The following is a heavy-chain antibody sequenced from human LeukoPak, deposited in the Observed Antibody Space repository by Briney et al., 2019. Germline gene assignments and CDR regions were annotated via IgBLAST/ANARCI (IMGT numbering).Heavy chain of an antibody. CDR2: INPNSGGT. D-gene: IGHD3-10*01. J-gene: IGHJ4*02. V-gene: IGHV1-2*02. CDR3: ARDVPLWFGELLSIPY. CDR1: GYTFTGYY. Sequence: GASVKVSCKAPGYTFTGYYMHWVRQAPGQGLEWMGWINPNSGGTNFAQRFQGRVTMTRDTSISTAYMELSRLRSDDTAVYYCARDVPLWFGELLSIPYWGQGTLVTVSS.